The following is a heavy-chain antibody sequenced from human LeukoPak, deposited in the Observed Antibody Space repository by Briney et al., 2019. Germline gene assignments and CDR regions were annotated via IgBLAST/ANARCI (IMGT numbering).Heavy chain of an antibody. V-gene: IGHV1-18*01. Sequence: GASVKVSCKASGYTFTSYGISWVRQAPGQGLKWMGWLSAYNGNTNYAQKLQGRVTMTTDTSTSTAYMELRSLRSDDTAVYYCARARTMSQLYYFDDWGQGTLVTVSS. D-gene: IGHD3-22*01. CDR3: ARARTMSQLYYFDD. CDR1: GYTFTSYG. CDR2: LSAYNGNT. J-gene: IGHJ4*02.